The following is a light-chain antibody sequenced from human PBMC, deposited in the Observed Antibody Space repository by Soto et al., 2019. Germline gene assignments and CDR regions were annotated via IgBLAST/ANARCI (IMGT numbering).Light chain of an antibody. CDR2: DAS. V-gene: IGKV1-5*01. Sequence: DIQMTQSPSSLSPSVGDRVTITCRASRSISDWLAWYQQKPGKVPELLIFDASNLKSGVSSRFSGSGSGTEFTLTISRLQPDDVATYYCLQYSSHSWTFGQGTKV. J-gene: IGKJ1*01. CDR1: RSISDW. CDR3: LQYSSHSWT.